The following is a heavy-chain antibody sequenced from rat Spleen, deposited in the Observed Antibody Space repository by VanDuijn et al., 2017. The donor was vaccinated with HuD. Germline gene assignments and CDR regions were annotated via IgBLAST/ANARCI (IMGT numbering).Heavy chain of an antibody. CDR2: INYDGTNT. J-gene: IGHJ3*01. Sequence: EVQLVESGGGLVQPGNSLKLSCAASGFTFSDCAMAWVRQSPKKGLELVATINYDGTNTYYRDSVKGRFTISRDNAKSTLYLQMDSLRSEDTATYFCARHFSPADYYSSFPVLYWGQGTLVTVSS. D-gene: IGHD1-2*01. CDR1: GFTFSDCA. CDR3: ARHFSPADYYSSFPVLY. V-gene: IGHV5-17*01.